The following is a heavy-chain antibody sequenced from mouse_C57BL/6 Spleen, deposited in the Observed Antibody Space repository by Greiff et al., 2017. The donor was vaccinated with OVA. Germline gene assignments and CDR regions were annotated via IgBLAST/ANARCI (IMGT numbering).Heavy chain of an antibody. CDR3: ARGESWFAY. J-gene: IGHJ3*01. CDR1: GYSITSGYY. Sequence: EVQLQQSGPGLVKPSQSLSLTCSVTGYSITSGYYWHWIRQFPGNKLEWMGYISYDGSNNYNPSLNNRISITRDTSKNQFFLKLNSVTTEDTATYYCARGESWFAYWGQGTLVTVSA. V-gene: IGHV3-6*01. CDR2: ISYDGSN.